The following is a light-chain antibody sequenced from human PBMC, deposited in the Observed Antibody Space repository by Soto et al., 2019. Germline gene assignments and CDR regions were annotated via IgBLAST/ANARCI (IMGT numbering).Light chain of an antibody. CDR2: GAS. Sequence: EIVLTQSPGILSLSPGEIATLSCRASQSVSTSYLAWYQQKPGQAPRLLIYGASNRATGIPDRFSASGSKTDCTLTISRLEPEDFAVYYCQQYGSSPPYTFDQGTKLEIK. V-gene: IGKV3-20*01. CDR3: QQYGSSPPYT. J-gene: IGKJ2*01. CDR1: QSVSTSY.